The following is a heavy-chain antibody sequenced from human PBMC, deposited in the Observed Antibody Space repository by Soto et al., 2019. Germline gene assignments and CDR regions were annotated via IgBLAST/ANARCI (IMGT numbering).Heavy chain of an antibody. CDR1: GYTFTSYA. CDR3: ARDPLPGMDV. J-gene: IGHJ6*02. CDR2: INAGNGNT. Sequence: ASVKVSCKASGYTFTSYAMHWVRQAPGQRLEWMGWINAGNGNTKYSQKFQGRVTITRDTSASTAYMEMSSLRSANTAVYYCARDPLPGMDVWGQGTTVTVSS. V-gene: IGHV1-3*01. D-gene: IGHD1-26*01.